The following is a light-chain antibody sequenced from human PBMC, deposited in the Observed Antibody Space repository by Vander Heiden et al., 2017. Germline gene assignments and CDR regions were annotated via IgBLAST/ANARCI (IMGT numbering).Light chain of an antibody. CDR1: SSDVGAYKY. Sequence: QSALTQPASVSGSPGQSITISCTGTSSDVGAYKYVSWYQQHSGKAPKLRIYDVSNRPSGVSNRFSGSKSGNTASLTISGLQAEDEADYYCSSFTSSSPLVFGTGTKVSVL. J-gene: IGLJ1*01. V-gene: IGLV2-14*03. CDR2: DVS. CDR3: SSFTSSSPLV.